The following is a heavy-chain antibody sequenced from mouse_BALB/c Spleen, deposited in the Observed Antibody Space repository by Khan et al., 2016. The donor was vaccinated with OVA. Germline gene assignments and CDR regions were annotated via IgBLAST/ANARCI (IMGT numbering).Heavy chain of an antibody. Sequence: QVQLKQSGAELVRPGVSVKISCKGSGYKFTDFVMHWMKQSHAKSLEWIGVISTYYGDTTHNQKFKGKATMTVDKSSSTAYLELARLTSEDSAIYYCVRSSVEYRFDYWGQGTLVTVSA. CDR3: VRSSVEYRFDY. CDR2: ISTYYGDT. J-gene: IGHJ3*01. CDR1: GYKFTDFV. V-gene: IGHV1S137*01.